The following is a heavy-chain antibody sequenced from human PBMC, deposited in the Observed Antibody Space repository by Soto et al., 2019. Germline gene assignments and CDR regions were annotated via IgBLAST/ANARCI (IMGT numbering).Heavy chain of an antibody. J-gene: IGHJ4*02. CDR3: TTGGSSIAAAVNFDY. Sequence: LRLSCAASGFTFTDYWMSWVRQAPGKGLEWVGRIKSKTDGGTTDYAAPVKGRFTISRDDSKNTLYLQINSLKTEDTAVYYCTTGGSSIAAAVNFDYWGQGTLVTAPQ. CDR2: IKSKTDGGTT. V-gene: IGHV3-15*01. D-gene: IGHD6-13*01. CDR1: GFTFTDYW.